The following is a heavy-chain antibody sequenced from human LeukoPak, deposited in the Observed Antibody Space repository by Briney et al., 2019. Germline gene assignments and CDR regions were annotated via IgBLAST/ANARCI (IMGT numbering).Heavy chain of an antibody. CDR3: AKRDGSGWYYFDY. V-gene: IGHV3-23*01. J-gene: IGHJ4*02. D-gene: IGHD6-19*01. CDR2: ISGSAGRT. CDR1: GLTFSNFA. Sequence: GGSLRLSCAASGLTFSNFAMSWVRQAPGKGLEWVAGISGSAGRTYYADSVKGRFTISRDNSKNTLYLQMNSLRAEDTALYYCAKRDGSGWYYFDYWGQGTLVTVSS.